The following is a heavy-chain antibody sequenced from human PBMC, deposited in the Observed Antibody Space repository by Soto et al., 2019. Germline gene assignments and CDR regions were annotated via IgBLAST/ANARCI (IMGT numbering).Heavy chain of an antibody. CDR2: ISYDGSNT. J-gene: IGHJ4*02. Sequence: QVQLVESGGGVVQPGRSLRLSCVASGFTFSSYGTHWVRQAPGKGLEWVAIISYDGSNTYYADSVKGRFTISRDNSKNTLYLQMNSLRAEDTSVYYCAKEGGRSGSYYISSSYYFDYWGQGTLVTVSS. V-gene: IGHV3-30*18. CDR1: GFTFSSYG. D-gene: IGHD1-26*01. CDR3: AKEGGRSGSYYISSSYYFDY.